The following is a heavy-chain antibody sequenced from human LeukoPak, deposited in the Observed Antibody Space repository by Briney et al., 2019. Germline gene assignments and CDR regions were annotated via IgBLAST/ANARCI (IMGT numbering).Heavy chain of an antibody. J-gene: IGHJ6*03. Sequence: SVKVSCKASGGTFSSYAISWVRQAPGQGLEWMGGIIPIFGTANYAQKFQGRVTITADESTSTAYMELSSLRSDDTAVYYCARGRDGYNWLYYYYMDVWGKGTTVTVSS. CDR2: IIPIFGTA. CDR3: ARGRDGYNWLYYYYMDV. CDR1: GGTFSSYA. D-gene: IGHD5-24*01. V-gene: IGHV1-69*13.